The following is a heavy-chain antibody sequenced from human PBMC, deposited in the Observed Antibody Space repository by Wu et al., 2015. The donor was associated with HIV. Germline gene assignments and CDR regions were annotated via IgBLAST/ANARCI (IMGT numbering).Heavy chain of an antibody. D-gene: IGHD2-2*01. CDR2: INPSGGST. CDR1: GYTFTNYY. V-gene: IGHV1-46*03. Sequence: QVQLVQSGAEVKKPGASVKVSCKASGYTFTNYYMHWVRQAPGQGLEWMGIINPSGGSTSYAQKFQGRVTMTRDTSTSAVYMELSSLRSEDTAVYYCARVSPAAEYYFDYWGQGTLVTVSS. J-gene: IGHJ4*02. CDR3: ARVSPAAEYYFDY.